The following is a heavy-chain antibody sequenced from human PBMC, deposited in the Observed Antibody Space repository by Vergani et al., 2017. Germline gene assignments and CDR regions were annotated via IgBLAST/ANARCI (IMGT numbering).Heavy chain of an antibody. CDR1: GFTFSSYA. CDR3: AKKPVFGRQYYFDY. D-gene: IGHD3/OR15-3a*01. Sequence: EVQLLESGGGLVQPGGSLRLSCAASGFTFSSYAMSWVRQAPGTGLEWVSAISGSGGSTYYADSVKGRFTISRDNSKNTLYLQMNSLRAADTAVYYCAKKPVFGRQYYFDYGGQGTLVTVSS. J-gene: IGHJ4*02. CDR2: ISGSGGST. V-gene: IGHV3-23*01.